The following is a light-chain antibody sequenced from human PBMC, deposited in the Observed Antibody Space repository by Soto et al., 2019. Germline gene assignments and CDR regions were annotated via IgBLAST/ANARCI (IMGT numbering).Light chain of an antibody. Sequence: EIVMTQSPATLSVSPGERATLSCRASQSVGSNLAWYQQKPGQAPRLLIYGASTRATGIPARFSGSGSGTEFTLTISSLQSEDFAVYYCQQYASSPYTFCQGTKLEIK. J-gene: IGKJ2*01. CDR3: QQYASSPYT. V-gene: IGKV3-15*01. CDR2: GAS. CDR1: QSVGSN.